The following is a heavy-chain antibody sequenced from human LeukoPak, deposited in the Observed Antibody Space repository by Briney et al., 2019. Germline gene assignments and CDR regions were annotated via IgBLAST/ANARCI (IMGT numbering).Heavy chain of an antibody. CDR2: ISSSSSYI. V-gene: IGHV3-21*01. CDR1: GFTFSSYS. Sequence: GGSLRLSCSASGFTFSSYSMNWVRQAPGKGLEWVSSISSSSSYIYYADSVKGRFTISRDNAKNSLYLQMNSLRAEDTAVYYCARSIVGATTGYYFDYWGQGTLVTVSS. J-gene: IGHJ4*02. D-gene: IGHD1-26*01. CDR3: ARSIVGATTGYYFDY.